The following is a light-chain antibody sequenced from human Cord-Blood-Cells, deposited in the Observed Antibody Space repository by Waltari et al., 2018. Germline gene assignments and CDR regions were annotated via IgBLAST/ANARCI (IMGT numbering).Light chain of an antibody. V-gene: IGLV2-23*01. CDR1: SSDVRSYNL. J-gene: IGLJ3*02. Sequence: QSALTQPASWSGSPGQSITISCTGTSSDVRSYNLVSWYQHHPGKDPKLIVYEGSKRPSGVSNRFSGSKSGNTASLTISGRQAEDEADYYCCSYAGSSTWVFGGGTKLTVL. CDR3: CSYAGSSTWV. CDR2: EGS.